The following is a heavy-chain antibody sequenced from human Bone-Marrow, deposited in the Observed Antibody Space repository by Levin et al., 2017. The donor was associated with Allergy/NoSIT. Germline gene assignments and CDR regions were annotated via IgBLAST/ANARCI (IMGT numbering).Heavy chain of an antibody. D-gene: IGHD1-1*01. J-gene: IGHJ4*02. Sequence: SGPTLVKPTQTLTLTCTFSGFSLTTSGVGVGWSRQPPGKALEGLALMYWDDDKSYNPSLKSRLTITKDTSKNQLVLTMINLDPVYTATYYCAHRIYDYGNWNGAIFDFWGQGALVTVSS. CDR3: AHRIYDYGNWNGAIFDF. CDR2: MYWDDDK. CDR1: GFSLTTSGVG. V-gene: IGHV2-5*02.